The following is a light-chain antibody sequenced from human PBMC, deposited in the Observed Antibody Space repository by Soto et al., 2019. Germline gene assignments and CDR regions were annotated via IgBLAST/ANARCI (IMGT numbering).Light chain of an antibody. J-gene: IGLJ2*01. CDR2: SDN. Sequence: QSVLTQPPSVSGAPGQRVTISCTGSSSNIGAGYVVHWYQQLPGAAPKLLIFSDNNRPSGVPDRFSGSKSGTSASLAISGLQSEDEADYYCAAWDDSLNGVVFGGGTKVTVL. CDR1: SSNIGAGYV. CDR3: AAWDDSLNGVV. V-gene: IGLV1-40*01.